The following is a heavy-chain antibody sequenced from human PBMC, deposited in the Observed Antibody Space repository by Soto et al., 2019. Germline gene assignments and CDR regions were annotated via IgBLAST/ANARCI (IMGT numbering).Heavy chain of an antibody. CDR2: IYYSGST. V-gene: IGHV4-59*01. D-gene: IGHD3-22*01. Sequence: PSETLSLTCTVSGGSISSYYCSWIRQPPWKGLEWIGYIYYSGSTNYNPSLKSRVTISVDTSKNQFSLKLSSVTAADTAVYYCARGDYDSSYDAFDIWGQGTMVPV. CDR1: GGSISSYY. J-gene: IGHJ3*02. CDR3: ARGDYDSSYDAFDI.